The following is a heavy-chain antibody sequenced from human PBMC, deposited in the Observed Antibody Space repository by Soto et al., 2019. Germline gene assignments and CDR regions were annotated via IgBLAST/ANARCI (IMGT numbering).Heavy chain of an antibody. Sequence: ASVKVSCKASGGTFSSYTISWVRQAPGQGLEWMGRIIPILGIANYAQKFQGRVTITADKSTSTAYMELSSLRSEDTAVYYCSRITIFGWGDPWGQGTLVTVSS. CDR1: GGTFSSYT. CDR2: IIPILGIA. D-gene: IGHD3-3*01. V-gene: IGHV1-69*02. CDR3: SRITIFGWGDP. J-gene: IGHJ5*02.